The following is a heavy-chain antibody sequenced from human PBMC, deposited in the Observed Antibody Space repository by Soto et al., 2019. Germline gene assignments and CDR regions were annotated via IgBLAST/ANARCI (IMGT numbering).Heavy chain of an antibody. V-gene: IGHV4-4*09. Sequence: QVQLQESGPGLVKPSETLSLTCTVSGGSVSSDYWTWIRQPPGKGLEWMGFIYASGSPNYNPSLKSRVNISIDTSKNQFSLTLTSVTAADTAVYYCARQTIHNWFDPWGQGTLVTVSS. CDR2: IYASGSP. CDR1: GGSVSSDY. CDR3: ARQTIHNWFDP. D-gene: IGHD3-3*01. J-gene: IGHJ5*02.